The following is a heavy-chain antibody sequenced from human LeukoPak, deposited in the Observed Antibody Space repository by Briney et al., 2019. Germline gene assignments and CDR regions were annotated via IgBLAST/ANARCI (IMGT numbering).Heavy chain of an antibody. V-gene: IGHV3-48*01. CDR3: ARVPSDY. CDR1: GFTFSTYS. CDR2: ISSSGSAI. J-gene: IGHJ4*02. Sequence: PGGSLRLSRAASGFTFSTYSMNWVRQAPGKGLERVSYISSSGSAIRYADSVKGRFTISRDNAKNSLSLQMNSLRAEDTAMYFCARVPSDYWGQGTLVTVSS.